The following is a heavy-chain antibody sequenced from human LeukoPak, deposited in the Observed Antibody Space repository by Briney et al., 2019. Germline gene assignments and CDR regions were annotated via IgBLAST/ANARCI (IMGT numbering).Heavy chain of an antibody. Sequence: PSDTLSLTCTVSGGSIRNTGYYWGWIRQPPGKGLEWIGSIYYTGITYYNPSLKSRLTMSVDTSKNQFSLKLSSVTAADTAVYYCARLDIVVVPASAFDVWGQGTMVTVSS. CDR2: IYYTGIT. D-gene: IGHD2-2*01. CDR1: GGSIRNTGYY. J-gene: IGHJ3*01. CDR3: ARLDIVVVPASAFDV. V-gene: IGHV4-39*01.